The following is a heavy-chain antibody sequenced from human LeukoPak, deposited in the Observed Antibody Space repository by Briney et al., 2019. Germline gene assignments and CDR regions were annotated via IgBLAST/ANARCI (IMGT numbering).Heavy chain of an antibody. CDR1: GGSISSYY. J-gene: IGHJ4*02. V-gene: IGHV4-59*01. Sequence: PSETLSLNCTVSGGSISSYYWSWIRQPPGKGLEWIGYIYYSGSTNYNPSLKSRVTISVDTSKNQFSLKLSSVTAADTAVYYCARESRVVPYYFDYWGQGTLVTVSS. D-gene: IGHD3-3*01. CDR3: ARESRVVPYYFDY. CDR2: IYYSGST.